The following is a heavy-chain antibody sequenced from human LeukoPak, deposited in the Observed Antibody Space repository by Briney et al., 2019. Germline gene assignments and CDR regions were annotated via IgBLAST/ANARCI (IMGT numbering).Heavy chain of an antibody. J-gene: IGHJ3*02. Sequence: NPSETLSLTCTVSGYSISSGYYWGWIRQPPGKGLEWIGSIYHSGGTYYNPSLKSRVTISVDTSKNQFSLNLNSVAAADTAVYYCAGTPLRGYSYGIDAFDIWGQGTMVTVSS. CDR1: GYSISSGYY. D-gene: IGHD5-18*01. V-gene: IGHV4-38-2*02. CDR3: AGTPLRGYSYGIDAFDI. CDR2: IYHSGGT.